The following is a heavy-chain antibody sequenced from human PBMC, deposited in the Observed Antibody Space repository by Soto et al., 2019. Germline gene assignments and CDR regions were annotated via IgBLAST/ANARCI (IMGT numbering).Heavy chain of an antibody. Sequence: SETLSLTCTVSGGSISSYYWSWIRQPPGKGLEWIGYIYYSGSTNYNPSLKSRVTISVDTSKNQFSLKLSSVTAADTAVYYCGRSSIEAGDFDYWGQGTLVTVSS. J-gene: IGHJ4*02. CDR3: GRSSIEAGDFDY. D-gene: IGHD6-6*01. V-gene: IGHV4-59*01. CDR1: GGSISSYY. CDR2: IYYSGST.